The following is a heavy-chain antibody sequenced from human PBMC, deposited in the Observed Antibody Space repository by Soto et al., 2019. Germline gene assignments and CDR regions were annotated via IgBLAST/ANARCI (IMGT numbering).Heavy chain of an antibody. D-gene: IGHD6-13*01. J-gene: IGHJ4*02. V-gene: IGHV3-33*01. CDR3: AREGIYSSSWYIFGY. CDR2: IWYDGSNK. Sequence: GGSLRLSCAASGFTFSSYGMHWVRQAPGKGLEWVAVIWYDGSNKYYADSVKGRFTISRDNSKNTLYLQMNSLRAEDTAVYYCAREGIYSSSWYIFGYWGQGTLVTVSS. CDR1: GFTFSSYG.